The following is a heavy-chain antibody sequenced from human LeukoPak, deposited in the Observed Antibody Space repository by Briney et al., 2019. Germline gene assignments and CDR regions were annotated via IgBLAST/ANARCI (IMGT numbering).Heavy chain of an antibody. CDR2: IGPAGDT. V-gene: IGHV3-13*04. CDR1: GSTFSSYD. CDR3: ARGRYPDS. Sequence: GGSLRLSCAASGSTFSSYDMHWVRQATGKGLEWVSTIGPAGDTYYPGSVKGRFTISRENAKNSLYLQMNSLRAGDTAVYYRARGRYPDSWGQGTLVTVSS. D-gene: IGHD2-2*01. J-gene: IGHJ4*02.